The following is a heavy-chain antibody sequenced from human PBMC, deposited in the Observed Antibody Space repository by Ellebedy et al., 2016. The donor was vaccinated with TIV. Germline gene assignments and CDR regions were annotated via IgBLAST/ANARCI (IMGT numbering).Heavy chain of an antibody. CDR3: ATQWELYD. CDR2: IRQGGSDK. J-gene: IGHJ4*02. CDR1: GFTFSTYW. V-gene: IGHV3-7*01. Sequence: GESLKISCAGSGFTFSTYWMSWVRQAPGKGLEWVAGIRQGGSDKYYVDSVRGRFTISRDDAKTSLYLQMNSLRDEDTAVYYCATQWELYDWGQGTPVTVSS. D-gene: IGHD1-26*01.